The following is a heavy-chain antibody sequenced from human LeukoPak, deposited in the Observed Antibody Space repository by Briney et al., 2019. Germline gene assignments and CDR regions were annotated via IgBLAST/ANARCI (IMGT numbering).Heavy chain of an antibody. V-gene: IGHV1-2*06. CDR1: GYTFTSYY. CDR2: INPNSGGT. Sequence: GASVKVSCKASGYTFTSYYINWVRQAPGQGLEWMGRINPNSGGTNYAQKFQGRVTMTRDTSISTAYMELSRLRSDDTAVYYCASVAAAGPTRHWGQGTLVTVSS. J-gene: IGHJ1*01. CDR3: ASVAAAGPTRH. D-gene: IGHD6-13*01.